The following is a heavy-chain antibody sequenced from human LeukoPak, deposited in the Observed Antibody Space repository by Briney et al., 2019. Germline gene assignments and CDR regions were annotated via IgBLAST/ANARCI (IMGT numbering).Heavy chain of an antibody. J-gene: IGHJ4*02. CDR2: INHSGST. CDR1: GGSFSGYY. D-gene: IGHD3-22*01. CDR3: ARIPLLLGIVVVREYYFDY. V-gene: IGHV4-34*01. Sequence: SETLSLTCAVYGGSFSGYYWSWIRQPPGKGLEWIGEINHSGSTNYNPSLKSRVTISVDTSKNQFSLKLSSVTAADTAVYYCARIPLLLGIVVVREYYFDYWGQGTLVTVSS.